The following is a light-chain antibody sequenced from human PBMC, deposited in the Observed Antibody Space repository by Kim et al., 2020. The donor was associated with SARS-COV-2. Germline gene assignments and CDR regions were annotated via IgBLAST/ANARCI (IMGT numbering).Light chain of an antibody. V-gene: IGLV3-21*04. CDR2: YDS. J-gene: IGLJ1*01. Sequence: GKTARITCGGNNIGSKSVHWYQQKPGQAPVLVIYYDSDRPSGIPERFSGSNSGNTATLTISRVEAGDEADYYCQVWDSSNDPPYVFGTGTKVTVL. CDR1: NIGSKS. CDR3: QVWDSSNDPPYV.